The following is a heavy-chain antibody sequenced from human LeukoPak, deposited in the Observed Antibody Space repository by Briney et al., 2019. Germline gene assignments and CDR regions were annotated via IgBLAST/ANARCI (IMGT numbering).Heavy chain of an antibody. Sequence: GRSLRLSCAASGFTFSSYAIHWVRQAPGKGLEWVAGISYDGSNKYYADSVKGRFTISRDNSKNTLYLQMNSLRAEDTAVYYCAKVVVTEAYYYGMDVWGQGTTVTVSS. CDR2: ISYDGSNK. V-gene: IGHV3-30*04. CDR1: GFTFSSYA. J-gene: IGHJ6*02. D-gene: IGHD2-21*02. CDR3: AKVVVTEAYYYGMDV.